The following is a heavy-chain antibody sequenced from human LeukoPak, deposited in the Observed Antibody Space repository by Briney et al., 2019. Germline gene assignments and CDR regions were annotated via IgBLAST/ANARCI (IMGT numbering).Heavy chain of an antibody. Sequence: GGPLRLSCAVSGFSFSDHYMAWVRQAPGKGLEWVGRTTKRANSYNTHYAASVKDRFTISRDDSDNSLYLQMNSLKTEDTAVYYCSRARMGDGYNYVWGQGTLVTVSS. V-gene: IGHV3-72*01. CDR1: GFSFSDHY. CDR2: TTKRANSYNT. CDR3: SRARMGDGYNYV. D-gene: IGHD5-18*01. J-gene: IGHJ4*02.